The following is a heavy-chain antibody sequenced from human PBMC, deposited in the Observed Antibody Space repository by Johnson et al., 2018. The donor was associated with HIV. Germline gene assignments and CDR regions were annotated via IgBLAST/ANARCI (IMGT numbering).Heavy chain of an antibody. CDR2: IPYDGSNK. J-gene: IGHJ3*02. CDR3: ARVSRYCSGGSVLDAFDI. D-gene: IGHD2-15*01. Sequence: QVQLVESGGGLVKPGGSLRLSCAASGFTFSDYYMSWIRQAPGKGLEWVAFIPYDGSNKYYADSVKGRFTISRDNSKNTLYLQMNSLRAEDTALYYCARVSRYCSGGSVLDAFDIWGQGTMVTVSS. V-gene: IGHV3-30*03. CDR1: GFTFSDYY.